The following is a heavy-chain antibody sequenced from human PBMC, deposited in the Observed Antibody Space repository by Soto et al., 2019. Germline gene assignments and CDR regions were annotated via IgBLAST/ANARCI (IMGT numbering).Heavy chain of an antibody. CDR1: GYPVTAYY. Sequence: QLHLVQSGAVVKKPGASVTVSCSASGYPVTAYYMHWVRQAPGRGLEWMGGINPATGAAKYTQTFKGRVTMTREPSTSTVFMELVGLTSEDTAVFYWARGGGVGVAGSAAVEMWGQGTLVTVSS. D-gene: IGHD3-3*01. J-gene: IGHJ3*02. CDR2: INPATGAA. CDR3: ARGGGVGVAGSAAVEM. V-gene: IGHV1-2*02.